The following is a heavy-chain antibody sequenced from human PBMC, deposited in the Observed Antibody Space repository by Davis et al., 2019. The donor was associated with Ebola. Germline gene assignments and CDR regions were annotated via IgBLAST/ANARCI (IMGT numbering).Heavy chain of an antibody. CDR3: ARCRERITIFGSARLYGMDV. CDR2: INPSGGST. J-gene: IGHJ6*02. CDR1: GYTFTGYY. D-gene: IGHD3-3*01. Sequence: AASVQVSCKASGYTFTGYYMHWVRQAPGQGLEWMGIINPSGGSTSYAQKFQGRVTMTRDTSTRTVYMELSSLRSEDTAVYYCARCRERITIFGSARLYGMDVWGQGTTVTVSS. V-gene: IGHV1-46*01.